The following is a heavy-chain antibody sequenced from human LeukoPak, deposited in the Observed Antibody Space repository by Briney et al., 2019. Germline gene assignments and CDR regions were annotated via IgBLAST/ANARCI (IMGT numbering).Heavy chain of an antibody. Sequence: RAGGSLRLSCAASGFTFSDYYMSWIRQAPGKGLEWVSYISSSGSTIYYTDSVKGRFTISRDNAKNSLYLQMNSLRAEDTAVYYCARDAYCSSTSCYAFGYYYGMDVWGQGTTVTVSS. CDR1: GFTFSDYY. D-gene: IGHD2-2*01. CDR2: ISSSGSTI. J-gene: IGHJ6*02. CDR3: ARDAYCSSTSCYAFGYYYGMDV. V-gene: IGHV3-11*01.